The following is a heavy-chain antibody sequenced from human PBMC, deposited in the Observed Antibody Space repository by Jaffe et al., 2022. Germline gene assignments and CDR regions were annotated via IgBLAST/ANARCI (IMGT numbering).Heavy chain of an antibody. CDR3: ARQMITFGGGLQLDY. CDR1: GGSISSSSYY. CDR2: IYYSGST. Sequence: QLQLQESGPGLVKPSETLSLTCTVSGGSISSSSYYWGWIRQPPGKGLEWIGSIYYSGSTYYNPSLKSRVTISVDTSKNQFSLKLSSVTAADTAVYYCARQMITFGGGLQLDYWGQGTLVTVSS. D-gene: IGHD3-16*01. V-gene: IGHV4-39*01. J-gene: IGHJ4*02.